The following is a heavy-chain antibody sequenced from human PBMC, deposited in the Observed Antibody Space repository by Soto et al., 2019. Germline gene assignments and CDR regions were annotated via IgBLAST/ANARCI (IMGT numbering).Heavy chain of an antibody. V-gene: IGHV1-2*04. CDR1: GYTFTGYY. CDR2: INPNSGGT. Sequence: ASVKVSCKASGYTFTGYYMHWVRQAPGQGLEWMGWINPNSGGTNYAQKFQGWVTMARDTSISTAYMELSRLRSDDTAVYYCARSIAARPYYFDYWGQGTLVTVS. D-gene: IGHD6-6*01. CDR3: ARSIAARPYYFDY. J-gene: IGHJ4*02.